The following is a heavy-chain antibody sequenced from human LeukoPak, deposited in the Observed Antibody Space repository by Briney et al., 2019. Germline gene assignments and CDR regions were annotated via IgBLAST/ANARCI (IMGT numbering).Heavy chain of an antibody. CDR3: ARARHYYDCSGPLPIVAFDI. CDR1: GYTFTGYY. V-gene: IGHV1-2*02. J-gene: IGHJ3*02. CDR2: INPNSGGT. Sequence: ASVEVSCKASGYTFTGYYMHWVRQAPGQGLEWMGWINPNSGGTNYAQKFQGRVTMTRDTSISTAYMELSRLRSDDTAVYYCARARHYYDCSGPLPIVAFDIWGQGTMVTVSS. D-gene: IGHD3-22*01.